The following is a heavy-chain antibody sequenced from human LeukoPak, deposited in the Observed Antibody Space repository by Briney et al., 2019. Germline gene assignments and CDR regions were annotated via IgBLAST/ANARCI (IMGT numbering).Heavy chain of an antibody. CDR3: ARSTITMVRGVIPYFDY. CDR1: GYTFTGYY. D-gene: IGHD3-10*01. CDR2: INPNSGGT. V-gene: IGHV1-2*02. J-gene: IGHJ4*02. Sequence: ASVKVSCKASGYTFTGYYMHWVRQAPGQGLEWMGWINPNSGGTNYAQKFQGRVTMTRDTSISTAYMELSGLRSDDTAVYYCARSTITMVRGVIPYFDYWGQGTLVTVSS.